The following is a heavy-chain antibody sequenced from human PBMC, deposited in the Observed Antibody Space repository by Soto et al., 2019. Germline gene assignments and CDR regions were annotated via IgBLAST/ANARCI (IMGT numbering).Heavy chain of an antibody. J-gene: IGHJ4*02. CDR2: IIPIFGTA. Sequence: QVQLVQSGGEVKKPGSSVKDSCKASGGTFSNYAISWMRQAPGQRLEWMGGIIPIFGTADYAQKFQGRVTITADESTSTAYMELSSLRSEDTAVYYCARDGGVYDYSPFDYWGQGTLVTVSS. V-gene: IGHV1-69*12. D-gene: IGHD4-4*01. CDR1: GGTFSNYA. CDR3: ARDGGVYDYSPFDY.